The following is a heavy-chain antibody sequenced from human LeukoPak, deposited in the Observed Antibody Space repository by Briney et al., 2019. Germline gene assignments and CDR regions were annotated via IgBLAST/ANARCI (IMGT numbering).Heavy chain of an antibody. CDR2: INPNSGGT. V-gene: IGHV1-2*02. CDR1: GYIFKNKA. CDR3: ARGNTYYDFEDAFDI. J-gene: IGHJ3*02. Sequence: ASVKVSCKASGYIFKNKAISWVRQAPGQGLEWMGWINPNSGGTNYAQKFQGRVTMTRDTSISTAYMELSRLRSDDTAVYYCARGNTYYDFEDAFDIWGQGTMVTVSS. D-gene: IGHD3-3*01.